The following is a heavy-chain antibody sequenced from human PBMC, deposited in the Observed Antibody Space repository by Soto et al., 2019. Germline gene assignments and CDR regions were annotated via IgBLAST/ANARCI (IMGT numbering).Heavy chain of an antibody. J-gene: IGHJ4*02. V-gene: IGHV3-23*01. CDR2: ISGSGDYT. CDR1: GFTFSSYA. D-gene: IGHD6-19*01. Sequence: EVQLLESGGGLVQPGGSLRLSCAASGFTFSSYAMSWVRQAPGKGLEWVSAISGSGDYTYYADSVKGRFTISRDNSKNTLYLQVNSLRAEDTAVYYCAKGSGWFYYFDYWGQGTLVPVSS. CDR3: AKGSGWFYYFDY.